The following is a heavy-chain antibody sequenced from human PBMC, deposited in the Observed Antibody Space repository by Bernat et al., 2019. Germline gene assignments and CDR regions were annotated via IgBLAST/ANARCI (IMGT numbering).Heavy chain of an antibody. J-gene: IGHJ4*02. CDR3: ARGDGPDHWLIDY. CDR1: GYSFTSFA. D-gene: IGHD3-10*01. CDR2: INCGSDDT. Sequence: QVQLEQSGAEVKKPGASVKVSCKTSGYSFTSFAIHWARQAPGQRLEWLGVINCGSDDTRYPQKFRGRVTISGDTFASTSYMELSSLTSEDTAVYYCARGDGPDHWLIDYWGQGTLVTVSS. V-gene: IGHV1-3*01.